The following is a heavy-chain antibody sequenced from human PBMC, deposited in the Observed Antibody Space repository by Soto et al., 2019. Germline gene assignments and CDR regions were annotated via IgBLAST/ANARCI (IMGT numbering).Heavy chain of an antibody. CDR1: GFTFSSYA. V-gene: IGHV3-30-3*01. CDR2: ISYDGSNK. D-gene: IGHD6-13*01. Sequence: QVQLVESGGGVVQPGRSLRLSCAASGFTFSSYAMHWVRQAPGKGLEWVAVISYDGSNKYYADSVKGRFTISRDNSKNTLYLQMNSLRAEDTAVYYCARVGSSSYYGMDVWGQGTTVTVSS. J-gene: IGHJ6*02. CDR3: ARVGSSSYYGMDV.